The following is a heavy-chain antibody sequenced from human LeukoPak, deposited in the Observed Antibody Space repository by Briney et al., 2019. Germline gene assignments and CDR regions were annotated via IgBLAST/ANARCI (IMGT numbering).Heavy chain of an antibody. CDR1: GFTFSSYS. CDR2: ISSSSSYI. J-gene: IGHJ6*03. V-gene: IGHV3-21*01. D-gene: IGHD3-9*01. Sequence: GGSLRLSCAASGFTFSSYSMNWVRQAPGKGLEWVSSISSSSSYIYYADSVKGRFTISRDNAKNSLYLQMNSLRAEDTAVYYCAGVGTRYDILTGFMVLDYYYYMDVWGKGTTVTVSS. CDR3: AGVGTRYDILTGFMVLDYYYYMDV.